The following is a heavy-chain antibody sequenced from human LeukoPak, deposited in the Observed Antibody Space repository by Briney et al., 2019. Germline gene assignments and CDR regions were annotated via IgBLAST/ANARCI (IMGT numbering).Heavy chain of an antibody. J-gene: IGHJ4*02. D-gene: IGHD2-2*01. Sequence: GGSLRLSCAASGFTFSSYGMHWVRQAPGKGLEWVAVISYDGSNKYYADSVNGRFTISRDNSKNTLYLQMNSLRAEDTAVYYCAKERLVVPAAMDFDYWGQGTLVTVSS. CDR3: AKERLVVPAAMDFDY. V-gene: IGHV3-30*18. CDR2: ISYDGSNK. CDR1: GFTFSSYG.